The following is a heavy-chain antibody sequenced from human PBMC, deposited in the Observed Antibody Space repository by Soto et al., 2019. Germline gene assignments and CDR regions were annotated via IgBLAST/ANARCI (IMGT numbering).Heavy chain of an antibody. D-gene: IGHD1-20*01. V-gene: IGHV3-72*01. CDR3: ASSITQMLTD. Sequence: EVQLVESGGGLVQSGGSLRLSCTASGFSVSDHFMDWVRQTPGKGLEWLGPITNRATGDTTFYAASVKGRFTVSKDESRNSLYLQMNSLKTEDTAVYYCASSITQMLTDWGQGTLVAVAS. CDR1: GFSVSDHF. CDR2: ITNRATGDTT. J-gene: IGHJ4*02.